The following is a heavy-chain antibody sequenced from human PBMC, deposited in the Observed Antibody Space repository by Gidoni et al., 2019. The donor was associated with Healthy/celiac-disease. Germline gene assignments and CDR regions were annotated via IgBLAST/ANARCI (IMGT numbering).Heavy chain of an antibody. CDR2: INHSGST. D-gene: IGHD3-10*01. CDR1: GGSFSGYY. J-gene: IGHJ6*02. CDR3: ARGSFGSGSYATHYYYYGMDV. V-gene: IGHV4-34*01. Sequence: QVQLQQCGAGLLKPSETLSLTCAVHGGSFSGYYWRWIRQPPGKGLEWIGEINHSGSTNYNPSLKSRVTISVDTSKNQFSLKLSSVTAADTAVYYCARGSFGSGSYATHYYYYGMDVWGQGTTVTVSS.